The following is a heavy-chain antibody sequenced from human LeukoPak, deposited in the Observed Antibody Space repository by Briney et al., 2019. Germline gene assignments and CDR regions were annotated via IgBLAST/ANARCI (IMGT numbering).Heavy chain of an antibody. CDR3: ALLGYSYGFEPADY. CDR2: INHSGST. J-gene: IGHJ4*02. V-gene: IGHV4-34*01. CDR1: GGSFSGYY. D-gene: IGHD5-18*01. Sequence: SETLSLTCAVYGGSFSGYYWSWIRQPPGKGLEWIGEINHSGSTNYNPSLKSRVTISVDTSKNQFSLELSSVTAADTAVYYCALLGYSYGFEPADYWGQGTLVTVSS.